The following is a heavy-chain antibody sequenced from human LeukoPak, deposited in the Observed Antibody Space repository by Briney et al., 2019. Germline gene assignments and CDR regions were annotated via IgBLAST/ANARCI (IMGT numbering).Heavy chain of an antibody. D-gene: IGHD6-13*01. Sequence: ASVKVSCKASGYTFTSYALHWVRQAPGQGLEWMGWINTNTGNPKYARGFTERFVFSLDTSVSTASLQISSLKEEETDVYYCARDHSSSWSHDYYIDVWGKGTTVTVSS. J-gene: IGHJ6*03. V-gene: IGHV7-4-1*02. CDR3: ARDHSSSWSHDYYIDV. CDR2: INTNTGNP. CDR1: GYTFTSYA.